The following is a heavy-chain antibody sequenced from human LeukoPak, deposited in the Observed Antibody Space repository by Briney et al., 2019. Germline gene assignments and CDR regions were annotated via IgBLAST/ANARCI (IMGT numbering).Heavy chain of an antibody. Sequence: GSLRLSCAASGFTFSSYAMSWVRQAPGKGLEWVSAISGSGGSTYYADSVKGRFTISRDNSKNTLYLQMNSLRAEDTAVYYCAKAPGIAARPDDGADYWGQGTLVTVSS. J-gene: IGHJ4*02. CDR2: ISGSGGST. D-gene: IGHD6-6*01. V-gene: IGHV3-23*01. CDR3: AKAPGIAARPDDGADY. CDR1: GFTFSSYA.